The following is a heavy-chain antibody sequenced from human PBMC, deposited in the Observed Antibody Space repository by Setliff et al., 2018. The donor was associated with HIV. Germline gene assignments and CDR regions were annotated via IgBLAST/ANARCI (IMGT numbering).Heavy chain of an antibody. V-gene: IGHV4-30-4*02. CDR3: ARGSAPEDIVVVPPGRAFDI. D-gene: IGHD2-2*01. J-gene: IGHJ3*02. CDR1: GDSIRSGDFY. CDR2: IYSSGST. Sequence: SETLSLTCTVSGDSIRSGDFYWSWIRQSPGKGLEWIGHIYSSGSTYYNPSLKSRFTISVDTSKNQFSLKLSSVTAADTAVYYCARGSAPEDIVVVPPGRAFDIWGQGTMVTVSS.